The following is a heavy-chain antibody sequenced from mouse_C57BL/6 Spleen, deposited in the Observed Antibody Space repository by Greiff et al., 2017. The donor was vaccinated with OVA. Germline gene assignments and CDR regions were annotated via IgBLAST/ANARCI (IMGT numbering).Heavy chain of an antibody. V-gene: IGHV1-26*01. Sequence: EVQLQQSGPELVKPGASVKISCKASGYTFTDYYMNWVKQSHGKSLEWIGDINPNNGGTSYNQKFKGKATLTVDKSSSTAYMELRSLTSEDSAVYYCARLRYYGSSYGYFDVWGTGTTVTVSS. CDR2: INPNNGGT. CDR1: GYTFTDYY. J-gene: IGHJ1*03. CDR3: ARLRYYGSSYGYFDV. D-gene: IGHD1-1*01.